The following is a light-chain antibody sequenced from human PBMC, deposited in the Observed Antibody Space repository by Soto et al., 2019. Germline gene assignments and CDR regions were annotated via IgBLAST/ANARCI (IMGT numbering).Light chain of an antibody. Sequence: VVLTQSPATLSVSPGDSATLSCRASQSVGKNLAWYQQKPGQAPRLLIYGTSIRATGIPARFSGSGSGIEVTLNISSLQSDDFAVYYCLQYNNWYTFGQGTKLEMK. V-gene: IGKV3-15*01. CDR1: QSVGKN. CDR3: LQYNNWYT. CDR2: GTS. J-gene: IGKJ2*01.